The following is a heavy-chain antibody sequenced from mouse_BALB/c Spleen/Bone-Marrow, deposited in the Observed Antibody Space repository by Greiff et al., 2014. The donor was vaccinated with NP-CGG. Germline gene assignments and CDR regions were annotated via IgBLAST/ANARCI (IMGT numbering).Heavy chain of an antibody. D-gene: IGHD2-3*01. CDR3: ARGRWYY. Sequence: VQLKESGPELVKPGASVKISCKTSGYTFTDYTIHWAKQSHGKSLEWIGGINPNNGGSTYNQKFKGKATLTIHKSSSTAYMELRSLTSEDSAVYCGARGRWYYWGQGTTLTVSS. V-gene: IGHV1-18*01. CDR1: GYTFTDYT. CDR2: INPNNGGS. J-gene: IGHJ2*01.